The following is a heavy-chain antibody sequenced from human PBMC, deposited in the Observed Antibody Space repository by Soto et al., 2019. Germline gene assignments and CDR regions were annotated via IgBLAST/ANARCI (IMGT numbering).Heavy chain of an antibody. J-gene: IGHJ4*02. CDR1: GYTFTGYY. CDR3: AGTVSIAVAGPWAY. V-gene: IGHV1-2*02. Sequence: QVQLVQSGAEVKKPGASVKVSCKASGYTFTGYYIHWVRQAPGQGLEWMGWVTPNSGGTNSAQNFQGGVTMTRDPSISTDYMELSNLRADDTAVYYCAGTVSIAVAGPWAYWGKGTHVTVSS. CDR2: VTPNSGGT. D-gene: IGHD6-19*01.